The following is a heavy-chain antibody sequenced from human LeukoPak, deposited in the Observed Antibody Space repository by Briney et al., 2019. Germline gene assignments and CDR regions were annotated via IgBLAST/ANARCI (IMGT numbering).Heavy chain of an antibody. J-gene: IGHJ4*02. D-gene: IGHD5-24*01. CDR1: GFSFSDYN. CDR3: ARGRDGSQSPIDD. CDR2: ISSSSSYI. Sequence: GGSLRLSCAASGFSFSDYNMNWVRQAPGKGLEWVSSISSSSSYIYYADSVKGRFTISRDNAKNSLYLQMNSLRAEDTAVYYCARGRDGSQSPIDDWGQGTLVTVSS. V-gene: IGHV3-21*01.